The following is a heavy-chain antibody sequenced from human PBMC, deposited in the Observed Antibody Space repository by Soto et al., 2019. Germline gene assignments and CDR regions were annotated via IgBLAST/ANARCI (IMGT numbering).Heavy chain of an antibody. V-gene: IGHV2-5*02. CDR2: SYWDDDK. CDR3: VQSRCGGDCLQSYSSHSYYGLDV. CDR1: GFSFSSIGEG. J-gene: IGHJ6*04. Sequence: QITLKESGPTLVKPTQTLTLTCTFPGFSFSSIGEGVGWIRQPPGKALEWLALSYWDDDKRYSPSLKSRLTFTKDTSKNRGVLTMTNMDPVDTATYYCVQSRCGGDCLQSYSSHSYYGLDVWCKGTTVSVSS. D-gene: IGHD2-21*02.